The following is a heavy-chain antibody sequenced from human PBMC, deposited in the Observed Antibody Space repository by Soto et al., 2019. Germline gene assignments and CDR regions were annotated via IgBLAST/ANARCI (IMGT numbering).Heavy chain of an antibody. CDR2: ISDSGATK. D-gene: IGHD2-2*01. Sequence: PGGSLRLSCAASGFTFRNCGMNWVRQTPGKGLEWVSYISDSGATKHYADSGKGRFTIHRDNGKDSLYLQMNSLRDEDTAVYFCARCSRNGCYSYGVDVWGQVATVTVSS. CDR1: GFTFRNCG. J-gene: IGHJ6*02. CDR3: ARCSRNGCYSYGVDV. V-gene: IGHV3-48*02.